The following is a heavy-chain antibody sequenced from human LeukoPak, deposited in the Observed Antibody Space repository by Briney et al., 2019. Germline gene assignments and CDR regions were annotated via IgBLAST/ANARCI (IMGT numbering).Heavy chain of an antibody. CDR2: IYSGGGT. J-gene: IGHJ6*03. Sequence: GGSLRLSCVASGFTFSSRDWMTWVRQAPGKGLEWVSLIYSGGGTYYADSVKGRFTISRDNSKNTLYLQMNSLRAEDTAVYYCARDRLLWFGELLPGSRRTYYYYMDVWGRGTTVTISS. CDR3: ARDRLLWFGELLPGSRRTYYYYMDV. V-gene: IGHV3-66*01. D-gene: IGHD3-10*01. CDR1: GFTFSSRDW.